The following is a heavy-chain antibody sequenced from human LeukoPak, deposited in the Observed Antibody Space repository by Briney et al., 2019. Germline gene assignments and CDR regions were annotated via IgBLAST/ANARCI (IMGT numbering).Heavy chain of an antibody. J-gene: IGHJ5*02. V-gene: IGHV4-39*07. CDR3: AREALGPYCGGDCYGKGWFDP. CDR1: GGSISSSSYY. Sequence: PSETLSLTCTVSGGSISSSSYYWGWIRQPPGKGLEWIGSIYYSGSTYYNPSLKSRVTISVDTSKNQFSLKLSSVTAADTAVYYCAREALGPYCGGDCYGKGWFDPWGQGTLVTVSS. CDR2: IYYSGST. D-gene: IGHD2-21*02.